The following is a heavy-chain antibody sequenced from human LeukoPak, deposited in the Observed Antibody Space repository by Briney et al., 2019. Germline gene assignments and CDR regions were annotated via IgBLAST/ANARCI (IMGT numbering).Heavy chain of an antibody. CDR3: ARAGVELPDWYFDL. J-gene: IGHJ2*01. V-gene: IGHV3-30*02. Sequence: PGGSLRLSCAASGFTFSNYGMRWVRQAPGKGLEWVASIRYDGFNKYYADSLKGRFTISRDNAKNSLYLQMNSLRAEDTAVYYCARAGVELPDWYFDLWGRGTLVTVSS. CDR1: GFTFSNYG. CDR2: IRYDGFNK. D-gene: IGHD1-26*01.